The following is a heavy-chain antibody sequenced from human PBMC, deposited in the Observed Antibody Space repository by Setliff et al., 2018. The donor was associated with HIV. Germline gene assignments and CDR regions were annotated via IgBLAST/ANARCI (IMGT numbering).Heavy chain of an antibody. D-gene: IGHD4-17*01. V-gene: IGHV4-61*01. CDR3: ARGNYGDYEVSYYYYGMDV. Sequence: SETLSLTCTVSGASFIRSRYYWSWIQQPPGKGLEWIGYIYYSGSTNYNPSLKSRVTISVDTSKNQFSLKLSSVTAADTAVYYCARGNYGDYEVSYYYYGMDVWGQGTTVTVSS. CDR2: IYYSGST. CDR1: GASFIRSRYY. J-gene: IGHJ6*02.